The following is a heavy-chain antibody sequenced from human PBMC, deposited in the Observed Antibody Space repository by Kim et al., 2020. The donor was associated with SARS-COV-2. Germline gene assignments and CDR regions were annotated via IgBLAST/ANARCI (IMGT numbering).Heavy chain of an antibody. J-gene: IGHJ4*02. CDR3: AREKGSLFMVRGPNYFDY. CDR1: GFTFSSYG. D-gene: IGHD3-10*01. Sequence: GGSLRLSCAASGFTFSSYGMHWVRQAPGKGLEWVAVISYDGSNKYYADSVKGRFTISRDNSKNTLYLQMNSLRAEDAAVYYCAREKGSLFMVRGPNYFDYWGQGTLVTVSS. V-gene: IGHV3-33*05. CDR2: ISYDGSNK.